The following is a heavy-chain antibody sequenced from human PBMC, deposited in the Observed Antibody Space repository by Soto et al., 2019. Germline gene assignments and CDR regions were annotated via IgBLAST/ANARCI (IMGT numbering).Heavy chain of an antibody. CDR2: ISAYNGNT. CDR1: GYTFTSYG. J-gene: IGHJ6*02. CDR3: ARDRKLAYYDFWSGYYDYYQGMDV. D-gene: IGHD3-3*01. V-gene: IGHV1-18*01. Sequence: ASVKVSCKASGYTFTSYGISWVRQAPGQGLEWMGWISAYNGNTNYAQKLQGRVTMTTDTSTSTAYMELRSLRSDDTAVYYCARDRKLAYYDFWSGYYDYYQGMDVWGQGTTVTVS.